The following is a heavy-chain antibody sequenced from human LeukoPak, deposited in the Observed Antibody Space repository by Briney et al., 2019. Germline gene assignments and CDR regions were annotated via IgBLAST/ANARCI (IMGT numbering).Heavy chain of an antibody. CDR2: ISGSGDST. V-gene: IGHV3-23*01. CDR3: AELGITMIGGV. CDR1: GFTFSSYA. Sequence: QPGGSLRLSCAASGFTFSSYAMRWVRQAPGKGLEWVSGISGSGDSTYYADSVKGRFTISRDNAKNSLYLQMNSLRAEDTAVYYCAELGITMIGGVWGKGTTVTISS. J-gene: IGHJ6*04. D-gene: IGHD3-10*02.